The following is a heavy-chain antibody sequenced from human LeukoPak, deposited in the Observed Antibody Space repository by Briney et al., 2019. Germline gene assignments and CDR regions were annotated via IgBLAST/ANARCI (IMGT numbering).Heavy chain of an antibody. D-gene: IGHD2-15*01. CDR2: IWYDGSNT. J-gene: IGHJ4*02. Sequence: GRSLRLSCAASGFTFSSYGMRWVRPAPGKGLGWVAVIWYDGSNTYYADSVKGRFTISRDNSKNTLYLQMSSRRAEDTAVYYCATGYCSGGSCYPPTYWGQGTLVTVSS. CDR1: GFTFSSYG. V-gene: IGHV3-33*01. CDR3: ATGYCSGGSCYPPTY.